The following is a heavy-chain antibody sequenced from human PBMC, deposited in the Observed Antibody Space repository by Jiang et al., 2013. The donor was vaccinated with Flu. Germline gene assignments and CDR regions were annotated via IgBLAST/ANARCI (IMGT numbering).Heavy chain of an antibody. V-gene: IGHV1-46*02. CDR3: AREGSMGKAFDI. D-gene: IGHD2/OR15-2a*01. CDR1: GYAFNNYF. Sequence: GAEVKKPGASVRVSCKASGYAFNNYFIHYMRQAPGQGLEWIGIINPIDGSTTYAQNFQGRVTMTRDTSTSTVYMELSSLRSEDTAIYYCAREGSMGKAFDIWGQGTMVTVSS. CDR2: INPIDGST. J-gene: IGHJ3*02.